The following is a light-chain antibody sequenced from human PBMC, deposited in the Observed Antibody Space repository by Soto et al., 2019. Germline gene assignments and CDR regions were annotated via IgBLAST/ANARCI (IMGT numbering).Light chain of an antibody. Sequence: DSQMTQYPSTLSASIGDRVTITCRAGQSISSWLAWYQQKPGKAPKLLISKASTLQSGVPPRFSGSGSGTEFALTISSLQPDDFATYYCQQYESYPMTFGGGTKAEIK. J-gene: IGKJ4*01. CDR3: QQYESYPMT. CDR2: KAS. V-gene: IGKV1-5*03. CDR1: QSISSW.